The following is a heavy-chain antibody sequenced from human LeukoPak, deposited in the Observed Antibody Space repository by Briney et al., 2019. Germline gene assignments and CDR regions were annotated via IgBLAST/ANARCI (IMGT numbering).Heavy chain of an antibody. D-gene: IGHD6-13*01. Sequence: SETLSLTCTVSGGSISSYYWSWIRQPPGKGLEWIGYIYYSGSTNYNPSLKSRVTISVDTSKNQFSLKLSSVTAADTAVYYCARAYSSSWYDDFDLWGRGTLVTVSS. CDR1: GGSISSYY. CDR3: ARAYSSSWYDDFDL. J-gene: IGHJ2*01. V-gene: IGHV4-59*01. CDR2: IYYSGST.